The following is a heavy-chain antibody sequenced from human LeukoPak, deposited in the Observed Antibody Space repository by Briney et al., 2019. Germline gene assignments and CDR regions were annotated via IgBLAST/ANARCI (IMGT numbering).Heavy chain of an antibody. CDR2: ISSSSSII. Sequence: GGSLRLSCAASGFTVSSSYMTWVRQAPGKGLEWVSYISSSSSIIYYADSVKGRFTISRDNAKNSLYLQMNSLRAEDTAVYYCARDRSGLGKDYDSSGAIDYWGQGTLVTVSS. J-gene: IGHJ4*02. V-gene: IGHV3-48*01. D-gene: IGHD3-22*01. CDR3: ARDRSGLGKDYDSSGAIDY. CDR1: GFTVSSSY.